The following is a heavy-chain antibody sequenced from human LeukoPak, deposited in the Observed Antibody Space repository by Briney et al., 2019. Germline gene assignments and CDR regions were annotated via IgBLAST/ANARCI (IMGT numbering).Heavy chain of an antibody. J-gene: IGHJ5*02. CDR2: INHSGST. Sequence: PSETLSLTCAVYGGSFSGYYWSWIRQPPGKGLEWIGEINHSGSTNYNPSLKSRVTISVDTSKNQFSLKLSSVTAADTAVYYCARAQSIAAAGTVNWFDPWGQGTLVTVSS. CDR1: GGSFSGYY. CDR3: ARAQSIAAAGTVNWFDP. V-gene: IGHV4-34*01. D-gene: IGHD6-13*01.